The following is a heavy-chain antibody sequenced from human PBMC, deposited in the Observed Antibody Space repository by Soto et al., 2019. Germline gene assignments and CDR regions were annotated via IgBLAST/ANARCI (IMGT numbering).Heavy chain of an antibody. CDR1: GFTFSSYA. D-gene: IGHD3-10*01. J-gene: IGHJ4*02. Sequence: PGGSLRLSCAASGFTFSSYAMSWVRQAPGKGLEWVSAISGSGGSTYYADSVKGRFTISRDNSKNTLYLQMNSLRAEDTAVYYCAKVPATPLLLWFGAFDYWGQGTLVTVSS. CDR2: ISGSGGST. V-gene: IGHV3-23*01. CDR3: AKVPATPLLLWFGAFDY.